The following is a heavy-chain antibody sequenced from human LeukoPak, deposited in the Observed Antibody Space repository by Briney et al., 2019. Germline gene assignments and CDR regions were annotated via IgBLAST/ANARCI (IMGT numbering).Heavy chain of an antibody. D-gene: IGHD3-3*01. V-gene: IGHV4-34*01. Sequence: SETLSLTCAVYGGSFSGYYWSWIRQPPGKGLEWIGEINHSGSTNYNPSLKSRVTISVDTSKNQLSLKLSSVTAADTAVYYCARGLGGYDFWSGYYGIDPWGQGTLVTVSS. CDR3: ARGLGGYDFWSGYYGIDP. CDR2: INHSGST. CDR1: GGSFSGYY. J-gene: IGHJ5*02.